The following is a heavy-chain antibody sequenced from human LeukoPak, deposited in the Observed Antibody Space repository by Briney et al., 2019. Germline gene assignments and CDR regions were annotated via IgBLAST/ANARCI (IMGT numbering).Heavy chain of an antibody. CDR3: ARQTGGNGIDY. CDR1: DYSFTNYT. Sequence: GESLKISCKGSDYSFTNYTIGWVRQMPGKGLEWMGILYPGDFDTSNRPSFQAQFPFSAATPISTAYLQWSGLKPSAPARISWARQTGGNGIDYWGQGTLVTVSS. CDR2: LYPGDFDT. V-gene: IGHV5-51*01. J-gene: IGHJ4*02. D-gene: IGHD7-27*01.